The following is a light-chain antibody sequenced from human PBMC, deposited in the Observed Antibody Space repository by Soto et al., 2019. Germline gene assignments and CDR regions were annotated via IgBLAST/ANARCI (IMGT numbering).Light chain of an antibody. V-gene: IGKV1-39*02. CDR2: AAF. Sequence: DIHMTHSPSSVSASVGDRVTITCRASQSISSYLNWYQQKPGKAPNLLIHAAFNLQSGVPSRFSGSGSGTDFTLTISSLQPEDFVVYYCKPYNNRPPVTFVQGSKV. J-gene: IGKJ1*01. CDR1: QSISSY. CDR3: KPYNNRPPVT.